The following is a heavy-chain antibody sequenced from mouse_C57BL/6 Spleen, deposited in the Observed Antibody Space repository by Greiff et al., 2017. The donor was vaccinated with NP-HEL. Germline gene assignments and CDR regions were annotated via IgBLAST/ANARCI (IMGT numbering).Heavy chain of an antibody. CDR2: ISDGGSYT. CDR3: ARYYYGSSYFDD. J-gene: IGHJ2*01. D-gene: IGHD1-1*01. V-gene: IGHV5-4*01. Sequence: EVHLVESGGGLVKPGGSLKLSCAASGFTFSSYAMSWVRQTPEKRLEWVATISDGGSYTYYPDNVKGRFTICRENAKNNLYLQMSHLKSEGTAMDYCARYYYGSSYFDDWGQGTTLTVSS. CDR1: GFTFSSYA.